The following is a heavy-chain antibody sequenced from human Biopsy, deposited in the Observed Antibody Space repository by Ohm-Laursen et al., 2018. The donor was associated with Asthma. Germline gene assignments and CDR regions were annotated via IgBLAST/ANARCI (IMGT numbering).Heavy chain of an antibody. CDR1: GGAMSTSGSY. CDR2: ISYTGSA. Sequence: SETLSLTCIVSGGAMSTSGSYWGWIRQPPGKGLEWMGSISYTGSAYHNPSLKSRVTISVDTSKNHFSLKLSSVTAADTAVYYCARHWDWGSFFDYWGQGTPVTVSS. D-gene: IGHD7-27*01. J-gene: IGHJ4*02. V-gene: IGHV4-39*01. CDR3: ARHWDWGSFFDY.